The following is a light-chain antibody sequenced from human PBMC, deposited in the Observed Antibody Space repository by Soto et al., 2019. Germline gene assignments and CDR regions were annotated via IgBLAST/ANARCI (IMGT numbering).Light chain of an antibody. V-gene: IGLV2-14*01. J-gene: IGLJ2*01. Sequence: QSALTQPASVSGSPGQSITISCTGTSSDVGGYNYVSWYQQHAGKAPKLIIYDVSNRPSGVSNRFSGSKSGNTASLTISGLQAEDEADYYCSSYTTSNSLEGVFGGGTKLTFL. CDR2: DVS. CDR1: SSDVGGYNY. CDR3: SSYTTSNSLEGV.